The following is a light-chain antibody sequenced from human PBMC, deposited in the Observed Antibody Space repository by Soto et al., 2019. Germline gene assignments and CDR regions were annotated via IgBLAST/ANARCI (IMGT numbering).Light chain of an antibody. Sequence: EILMTQSPYPLSVIPGERATLSWRASQSISSNLAWFHQKPGQAPRLLTYGASPRATGIPARFSGSGSGTEFTLTISSLQSEDFAVYYCQQSKNWPRTLGQGTQVDI. J-gene: IGKJ1*01. CDR3: QQSKNWPRT. V-gene: IGKV3-15*01. CDR1: QSISSN. CDR2: GAS.